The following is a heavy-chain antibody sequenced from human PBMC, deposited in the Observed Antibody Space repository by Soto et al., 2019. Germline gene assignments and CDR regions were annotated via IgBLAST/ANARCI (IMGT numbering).Heavy chain of an antibody. J-gene: IGHJ4*02. CDR1: GFTFSTYA. CDR2: ISFDGSNK. Sequence: QVQLVESGGGVVQPGRSLRLSCAASGFTFSTYAMHWVRQAPGKGLEWVAVISFDGSNKYYADSVKGRFTISRDNSRNTLLLQMNGLRAEDTVVYYCARDQDSGRYHYRALEYWGQGTLVTVSS. D-gene: IGHD1-26*01. V-gene: IGHV3-30-3*01. CDR3: ARDQDSGRYHYRALEY.